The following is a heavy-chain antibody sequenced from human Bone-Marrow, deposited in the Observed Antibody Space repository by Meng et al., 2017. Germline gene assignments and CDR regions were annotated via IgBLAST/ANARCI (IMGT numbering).Heavy chain of an antibody. CDR3: ARDQAKIEGFDY. J-gene: IGHJ4*02. CDR1: GYAVTIDC. D-gene: IGHD3-22*01. CDR2: INPNGGST. Sequence: VVVGLVEDKVTMPGASVMAWCKASGYAVTIDCMRWARQTPREWLEWMVIINPNGGSTSHTQKFHGRVTMTRDTSTSTVYMVLSSVRSEYTAVYYCARDQAKIEGFDYWGQGTLVTVSS. V-gene: IGHV1-46*01.